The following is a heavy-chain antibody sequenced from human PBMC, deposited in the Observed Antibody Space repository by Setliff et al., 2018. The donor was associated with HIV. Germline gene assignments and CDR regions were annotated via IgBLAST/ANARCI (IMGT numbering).Heavy chain of an antibody. D-gene: IGHD3-3*01. V-gene: IGHV4-59*08. CDR2: IYYSGST. CDR1: GGSISSHY. J-gene: IGHJ3*02. Sequence: SETLSLTCTVSGGSISSHYWSWIRQPPGKGLEWIGSIYYSGSTSHNPSLRSRVTISVDTSKNQFSLKLTSVTGADTAVYYCARPLTPSYNFWGDAFSIWGQGTMVTVSS. CDR3: ARPLTPSYNFWGDAFSI.